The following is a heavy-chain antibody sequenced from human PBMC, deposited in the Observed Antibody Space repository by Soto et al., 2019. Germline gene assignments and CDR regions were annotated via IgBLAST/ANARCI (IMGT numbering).Heavy chain of an antibody. Sequence: PGESLKISCKGSGDSFDSFWIGWVRQMPGKGLEWMGIIYLGDSDTRYNPSFQGQVTISADKSINTAYLQWSSLKASDTAMYYCAFTSDWPQGAFDFWGQGTMVTVSS. CDR2: IYLGDSDT. CDR3: AFTSDWPQGAFDF. D-gene: IGHD6-19*01. CDR1: GDSFDSFW. V-gene: IGHV5-51*01. J-gene: IGHJ3*01.